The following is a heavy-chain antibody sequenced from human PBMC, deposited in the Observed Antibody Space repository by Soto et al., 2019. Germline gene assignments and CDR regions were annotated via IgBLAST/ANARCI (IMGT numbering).Heavy chain of an antibody. V-gene: IGHV4-59*08. CDR1: GGSISSYY. CDR2: IYYSGST. D-gene: IGHD3-10*01. J-gene: IGHJ3*02. Sequence: SETLSLTCTVSGGSISSYYWSWIRQPPGKGLEWIGYIYYSGSTNYNPSLKSRVTISVDTSKNQFSLKLSSVTAADTAVYYCARHVRGGSRAPDAFDIWGQGTMVTVSS. CDR3: ARHVRGGSRAPDAFDI.